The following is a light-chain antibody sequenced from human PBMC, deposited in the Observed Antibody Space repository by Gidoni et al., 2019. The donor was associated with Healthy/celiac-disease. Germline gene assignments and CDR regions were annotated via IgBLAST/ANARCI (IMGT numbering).Light chain of an antibody. CDR1: QSVLYSSNNKNY. CDR3: QQYCSWK. V-gene: IGKV4-1*01. CDR2: WAS. Sequence: DIVMTQSPDSLAVSLGERATINCKSSQSVLYSSNNKNYLAWYQQKTGQPPKLLVYWASTRESGVPDRFSGSGSGRDFTLTNSSLQAEDVAVYDCQQYCSWKFGQGTKVEIK. J-gene: IGKJ1*01.